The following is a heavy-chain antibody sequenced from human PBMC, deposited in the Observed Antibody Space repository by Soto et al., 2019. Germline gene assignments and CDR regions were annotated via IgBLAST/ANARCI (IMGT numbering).Heavy chain of an antibody. CDR3: ARRGPGSYVDY. V-gene: IGHV3-23*01. CDR1: GFTFSNYA. CDR2: ISGSGDST. D-gene: IGHD2-15*01. Sequence: EVQLLDSGGGLVQPGGSLRLSCAASGFTFSNYAMNWVRQAPGKGLEWVSVISGSGDSTYYADSVKGRFTISRDNSKNPLYLKMNSLRAEDTAVYYCARRGPGSYVDYWGQGTLVTVSS. J-gene: IGHJ4*02.